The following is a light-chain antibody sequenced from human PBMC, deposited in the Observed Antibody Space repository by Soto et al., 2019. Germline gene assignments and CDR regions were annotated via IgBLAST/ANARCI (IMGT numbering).Light chain of an antibody. V-gene: IGKV3-20*01. CDR2: DAS. Sequence: EIVLTQSPGTLSLFPGDRATLSCRASQRVSNSYLAWFHQKPGQAPRLLIYDASSRAAGVPDRVSGGGSGTDFTLTISALEPEDFALYFCQQYERPPFAFGQGTRLEI. CDR1: QRVSNSY. CDR3: QQYERPPFA. J-gene: IGKJ2*01.